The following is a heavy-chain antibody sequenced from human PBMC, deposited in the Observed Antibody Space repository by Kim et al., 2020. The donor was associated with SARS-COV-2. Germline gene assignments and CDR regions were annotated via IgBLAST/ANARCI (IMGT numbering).Heavy chain of an antibody. D-gene: IGHD3-10*01. V-gene: IGHV4-34*01. J-gene: IGHJ4*02. CDR2: INHSGST. CDR1: GGSFSGYY. Sequence: SETLSLTCAVYGGSFSGYYWSWIRQPPGKGLEWIGEINHSGSTNYNPSLKSRVTISVDTSKNQFSLKLSSVTAADTAVYYCASKVRGLIDYWGQGTLVTVSS. CDR3: ASKVRGLIDY.